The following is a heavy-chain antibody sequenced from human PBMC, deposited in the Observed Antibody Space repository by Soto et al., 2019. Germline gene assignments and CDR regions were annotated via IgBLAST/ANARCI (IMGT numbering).Heavy chain of an antibody. CDR1: GGSLSNYY. V-gene: IGHV4-34*01. CDR3: ARGRGRDGYKALGY. CDR2: IHPSGRT. J-gene: IGHJ4*02. D-gene: IGHD5-12*01. Sequence: QVQLQQWGTGLLKPSETLSLTCAVSGGSLSNYYWPWIRQSPGKGLEWIGEIHPSGRTYYNPSLRSRVTISVDTPKNQFSLKLSSVTAADTAVYYCARGRGRDGYKALGYWGQGTLVTVSS.